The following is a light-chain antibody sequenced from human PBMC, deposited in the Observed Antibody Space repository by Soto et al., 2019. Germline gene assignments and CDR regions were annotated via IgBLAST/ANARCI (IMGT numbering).Light chain of an antibody. CDR2: GAS. CDR3: QQYGSSL. V-gene: IGKV3-20*01. J-gene: IGKJ5*01. Sequence: EIMFTESPVTLSLSPGERATLSCRASQSVSSSYLAWYQQKPGQAPRLLIYGASSRATGIPDRFSGSGSGTDFTLTISRLEPEDFAVYYCQQYGSSLFGQGTRLEI. CDR1: QSVSSSY.